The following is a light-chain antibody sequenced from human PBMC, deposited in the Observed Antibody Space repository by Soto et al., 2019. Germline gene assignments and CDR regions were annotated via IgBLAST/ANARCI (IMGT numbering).Light chain of an antibody. CDR1: HSVNAY. CDR3: QQYNNWPFS. V-gene: IGKV3D-15*01. Sequence: VLRQSPVRLSFSPGERAALSCRASHSVNAYLAWYQQKPGQAPRLLIYDASVRATGIPARFSGSGSGTEFTLSLTRLRSEASAVYFCQQYNNWPFSFGQGTRLEIK. CDR2: DAS. J-gene: IGKJ5*01.